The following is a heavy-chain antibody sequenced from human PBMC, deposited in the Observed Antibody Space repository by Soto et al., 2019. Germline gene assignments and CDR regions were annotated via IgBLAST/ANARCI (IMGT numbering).Heavy chain of an antibody. Sequence: QVQLVESGGGVVQPGRSLRLSCAASGFTFSSYGMHWVRQAPGKGLEWVAVIWYDGSNKYYADAVNGRFTISRDNSKNTLYLQMNSLRAEDTAVYYCARARYSSSWDSDYWGQGTLVTVSS. CDR1: GFTFSSYG. V-gene: IGHV3-33*01. CDR3: ARARYSSSWDSDY. D-gene: IGHD6-13*01. J-gene: IGHJ4*02. CDR2: IWYDGSNK.